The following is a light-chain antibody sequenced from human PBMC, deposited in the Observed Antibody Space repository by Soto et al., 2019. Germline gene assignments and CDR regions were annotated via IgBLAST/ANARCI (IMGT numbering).Light chain of an antibody. Sequence: QSVLTQPASVSGSPGQSITISCTGTSSDVGGYNYVSWYQQHPGKAPKLLIYDVSYRPSGVSNRFSGSKSGSTASLTISGLQAEDEAYYFCSSYTSTITFYVFGTGTKVTVL. CDR3: SSYTSTITFYV. J-gene: IGLJ1*01. CDR2: DVS. CDR1: SSDVGGYNY. V-gene: IGLV2-14*01.